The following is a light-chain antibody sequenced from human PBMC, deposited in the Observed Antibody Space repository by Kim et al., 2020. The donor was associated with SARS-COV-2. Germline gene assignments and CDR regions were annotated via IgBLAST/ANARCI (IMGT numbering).Light chain of an antibody. CDR1: QSVSSSY. CDR3: QQYGNSPYT. J-gene: IGKJ2*01. Sequence: LSPGERATLSCRASQSVSSSYLAWYQQKPGQAPRLLIYGASSRATGIPDRFSGSGSRTDFTLTISRLEPEDFGVYYCQQYGNSPYTFGQGTKLEI. CDR2: GAS. V-gene: IGKV3-20*01.